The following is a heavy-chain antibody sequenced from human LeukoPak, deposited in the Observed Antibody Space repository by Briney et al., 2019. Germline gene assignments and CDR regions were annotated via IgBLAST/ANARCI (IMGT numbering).Heavy chain of an antibody. CDR2: MNTNTGNP. Sequence: ASVKVSCKASGGTFSSYAMNWVRQAPGQGLEWMGWMNTNTGNPTYAQGFTGRFVFSLDTSVSTAYLQISSLKTEDTAVYYCAVLSYVDYWGQGTLVTVSS. V-gene: IGHV7-4-1*02. J-gene: IGHJ4*02. CDR3: AVLSYVDY. D-gene: IGHD2-2*01. CDR1: GGTFSSYA.